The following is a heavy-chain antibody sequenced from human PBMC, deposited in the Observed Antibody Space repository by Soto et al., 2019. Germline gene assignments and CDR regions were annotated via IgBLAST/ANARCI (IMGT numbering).Heavy chain of an antibody. Sequence: GESLKISCKGSGYTFTSYWIAWVRQMPGKGLEWMGIIYPGDSDSKYSPSFQGQVTISADKSISTAYLQWRSLKASDTAIYYCARLGGRINWFDPWGQGTLVTVSS. CDR1: GYTFTSYW. D-gene: IGHD2-15*01. J-gene: IGHJ5*02. CDR2: IYPGDSDS. V-gene: IGHV5-51*01. CDR3: ARLGGRINWFDP.